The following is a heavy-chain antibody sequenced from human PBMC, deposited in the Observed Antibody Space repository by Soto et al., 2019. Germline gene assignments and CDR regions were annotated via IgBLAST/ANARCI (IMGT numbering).Heavy chain of an antibody. CDR1: GGTFSSYA. CDR3: AKAYGSGSYFYFDY. V-gene: IGHV1-69*13. CDR2: IIPIFGTA. Sequence: GASVKVSCKASGGTFSSYAISWVRQAPGQGLEWMGGIIPIFGTANYAQKFQGRVTITADESTSTAYMELNSLRAEDTAVYYCAKAYGSGSYFYFDYWGQGTLVTVSS. J-gene: IGHJ4*02. D-gene: IGHD3-10*01.